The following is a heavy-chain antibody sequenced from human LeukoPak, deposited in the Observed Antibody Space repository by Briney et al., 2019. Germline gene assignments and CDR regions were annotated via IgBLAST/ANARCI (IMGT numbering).Heavy chain of an antibody. V-gene: IGHV3-53*01. D-gene: IGHD3-22*01. CDR2: IYSGGST. CDR1: GFTVGSNY. Sequence: GGSLRLSCAASGFTVGSNYMSWVRQAPGKGLEWVSVIYSGGSTYYADSVKGRFTISRDNSKNTLYLQMNSLRAEDTAVYYCAGATFDYYDSSGYYDYWGQGTLVTVSS. CDR3: AGATFDYYDSSGYYDY. J-gene: IGHJ4*02.